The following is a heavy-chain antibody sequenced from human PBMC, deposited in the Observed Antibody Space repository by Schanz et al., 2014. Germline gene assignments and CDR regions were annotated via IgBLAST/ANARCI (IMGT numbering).Heavy chain of an antibody. Sequence: EVQLVQSGGGLVQPGGSLRLSCAASGFTFSSHWMHWVRQDPGKGLVWVARINSVGSNTDYADSVTGRFTISRDNAKNTLYLQMNTLRAEDTAVYYCARKMKLGVYGGKGHDSLDIWGQGTPITVSS. V-gene: IGHV3-74*01. CDR1: GFTFSSHW. CDR2: INSVGSNT. CDR3: ARKMKLGVYGGKGHDSLDI. J-gene: IGHJ4*02. D-gene: IGHD4-17*01.